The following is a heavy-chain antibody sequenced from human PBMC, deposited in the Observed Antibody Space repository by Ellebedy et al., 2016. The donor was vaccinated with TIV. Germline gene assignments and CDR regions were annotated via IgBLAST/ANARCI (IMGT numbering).Heavy chain of an antibody. CDR3: AKGSYYFDY. CDR1: GFTFDDYT. J-gene: IGHJ4*02. CDR2: ISWDGGST. Sequence: GESLKISXAASGFTFDDYTMHWVRQAPGKGLAWVSLISWDGGSTYYADSVKGRFTISRDNSKNSLYLQMNSLRTEDTAFYYCAKGSYYFDYWGQGTLVTVSS. V-gene: IGHV3-43*01.